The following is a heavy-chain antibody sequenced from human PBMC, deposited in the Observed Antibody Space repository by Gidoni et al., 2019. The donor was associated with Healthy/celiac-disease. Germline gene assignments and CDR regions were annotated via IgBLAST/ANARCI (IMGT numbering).Heavy chain of an antibody. CDR1: GFTSRSYA. V-gene: IGHV3-30-3*01. D-gene: IGHD6-19*01. CDR2: ISYDGSNK. J-gene: IGHJ4*02. CDR3: ARQIAVAGTSPFDY. Sequence: QVQLVESGGGVVQPGRSLRLSCAASGFTSRSYAMHWVRQAPGKGLEWVAVISYDGSNKYYADSVKGRFTISRDNSKNTLYLQMNSLRAEDTAVYYCARQIAVAGTSPFDYWGQGTLVTVSS.